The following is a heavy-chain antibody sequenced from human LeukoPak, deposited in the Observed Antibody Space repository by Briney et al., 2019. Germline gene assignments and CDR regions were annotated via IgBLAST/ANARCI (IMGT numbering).Heavy chain of an antibody. CDR2: ISYDGSNK. V-gene: IGHV3-30-3*01. CDR1: GFTFSSYA. J-gene: IGHJ1*01. D-gene: IGHD6-19*01. CDR3: ARERNSGWYSPYFQH. Sequence: GGSLRLSCAASGFTFSSYAMHWVRQAPGKGLEWVAVISYDGSNKYYADSVKGRFTISRDNSKNTLYLQMNSLRAEDTAVYYCARERNSGWYSPYFQHWGQGTLVTVSS.